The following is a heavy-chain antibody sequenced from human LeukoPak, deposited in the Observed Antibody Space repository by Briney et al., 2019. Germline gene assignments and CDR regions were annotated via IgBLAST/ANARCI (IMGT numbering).Heavy chain of an antibody. V-gene: IGHV3-21*01. Sequence: GGSLRLSCAASGFTFSSYSMNWVRQAPGKGLEWVSSISSSSSYIYYADSVKGRFTISRDNAKNSLYLQMNSLRAEDTAVYYCARGHPYSSSSGEYYFDYWGQGTLVTVSS. CDR3: ARGHPYSSSSGEYYFDY. CDR1: GFTFSSYS. J-gene: IGHJ4*02. CDR2: ISSSSSYI. D-gene: IGHD6-6*01.